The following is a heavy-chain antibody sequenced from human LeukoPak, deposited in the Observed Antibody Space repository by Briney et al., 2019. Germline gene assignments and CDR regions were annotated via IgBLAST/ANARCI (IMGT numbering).Heavy chain of an antibody. Sequence: GGSLRLSCAASGFTVSSNYMSWVRQAPGKGLEWVSVIYSGGNTYYADSVKGRFTISRDNSKNTLYLQMNSLRVEDTAVYYCARDVGSDYYGSGSYDCWGQGTLVSVSS. D-gene: IGHD3-10*01. J-gene: IGHJ4*02. V-gene: IGHV3-53*01. CDR1: GFTVSSNY. CDR2: IYSGGNT. CDR3: ARDVGSDYYGSGSYDC.